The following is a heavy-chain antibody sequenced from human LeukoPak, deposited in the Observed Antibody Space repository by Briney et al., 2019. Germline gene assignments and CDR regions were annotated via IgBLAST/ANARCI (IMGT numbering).Heavy chain of an antibody. CDR3: AREYIVVVPAGANFDY. J-gene: IGHJ4*02. CDR1: GFTFSSYA. D-gene: IGHD2-2*01. V-gene: IGHV3-30*04. Sequence: GGSLRLSCAASGFTFSSYAMHWVRQAPGKGLEWVAVISYDGSNKYYADSVKGRFTISRDNSKNTLYLQMNSLRAEDTAVYYCAREYIVVVPAGANFDYWGQGTLVTVSS. CDR2: ISYDGSNK.